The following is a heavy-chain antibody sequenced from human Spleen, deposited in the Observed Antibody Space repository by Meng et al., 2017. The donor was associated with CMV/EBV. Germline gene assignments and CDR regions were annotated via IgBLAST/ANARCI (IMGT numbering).Heavy chain of an antibody. J-gene: IGHJ4*02. D-gene: IGHD1-26*01. CDR3: ARPERGSYFPFDN. V-gene: IGHV3-66*02. CDR1: GFTVSHNY. CDR2: ISSGGTT. Sequence: GESLKISCAASGFTVSHNYIYWVRQAPGKGLEWVSHISSGGTTYFADSVKGRFAISRDDSKNTVYLQMNSLRPDDTAIYYCARPERGSYFPFDNWGQGTLVTVSS.